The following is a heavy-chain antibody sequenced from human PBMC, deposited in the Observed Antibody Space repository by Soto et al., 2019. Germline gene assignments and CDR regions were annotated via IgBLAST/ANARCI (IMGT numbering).Heavy chain of an antibody. J-gene: IGHJ3*02. V-gene: IGHV4-30-2*01. CDR1: GGSISSGGYS. Sequence: SETLSLTCAVSGGSISSGGYSWSWIRQPPGKGLEWIGYIYHSGSTYYNPSLKSRVTISVDRSKNQFSLKLSSVTAADTAVYYCARVPRCKRVKDSSGYWNAFDIWGQGTMVTVSS. CDR3: ARVPRCKRVKDSSGYWNAFDI. CDR2: IYHSGST. D-gene: IGHD3-22*01.